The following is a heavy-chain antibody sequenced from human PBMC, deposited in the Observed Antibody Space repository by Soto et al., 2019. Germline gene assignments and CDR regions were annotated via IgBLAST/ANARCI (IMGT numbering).Heavy chain of an antibody. V-gene: IGHV1-69*06. CDR3: AQSMVNLVGYSSYGMEV. CDR1: GGTFSSYA. CDR2: IIPIFGTA. D-gene: IGHD3-10*01. Sequence: ASVKVSCTASGGTFSSYAISWVRQAPGQGLEWMGGIIPIFGTANYAQKFQGRVTITADKSTSTAYMELSSLRSEDTAVYYCAQSMVNLVGYSSYGMEVWGQGTKVT. J-gene: IGHJ6*02.